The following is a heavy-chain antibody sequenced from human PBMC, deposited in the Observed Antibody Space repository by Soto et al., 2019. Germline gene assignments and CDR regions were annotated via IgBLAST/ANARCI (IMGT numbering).Heavy chain of an antibody. Sequence: GGSLRLSCAASGFTFSNAWMSWVRQAPGKGLEWVGRIKSKTDGGTTDYAAPVKGRFTISRDDSKNTLYLQMNSLKTEDTAVYYCTTTRVVAASFYSYYGMDVWGQGTTVTVSS. CDR2: IKSKTDGGTT. CDR3: TTTRVVAASFYSYYGMDV. J-gene: IGHJ6*02. D-gene: IGHD2-15*01. V-gene: IGHV3-15*01. CDR1: GFTFSNAW.